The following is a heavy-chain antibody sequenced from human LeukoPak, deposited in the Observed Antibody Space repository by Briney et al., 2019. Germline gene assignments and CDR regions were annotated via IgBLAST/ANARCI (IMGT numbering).Heavy chain of an antibody. V-gene: IGHV4-4*07. Sequence: SETLSLTCTVSGDSISSYYWSWIRQPAGKGLEWIGRIYTSGKTNYNPSLKSRVTVSVDTSKTQFSLKLSSVTAADTAVYYCAVCSVTGRAFDVWGQGTMVTVSS. CDR2: IYTSGKT. CDR3: AVCSVTGRAFDV. CDR1: GDSISSYY. J-gene: IGHJ3*01. D-gene: IGHD3-10*02.